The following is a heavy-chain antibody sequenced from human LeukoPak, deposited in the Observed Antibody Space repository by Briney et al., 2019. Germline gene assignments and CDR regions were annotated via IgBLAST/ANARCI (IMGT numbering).Heavy chain of an antibody. V-gene: IGHV4-39*01. CDR1: GGSISSSSYY. Sequence: PGETLSLTCSVSGGSISSSSYYWGWIRQPPGKGLEWIGSIYYSGSTYYNPSLKSRVTISVDTSKNQFSLKLSSVTAADTAVYYCASAGNWFDPWGQGTLVTVSS. CDR2: IYYSGST. J-gene: IGHJ5*02. D-gene: IGHD3-10*01. CDR3: ASAGNWFDP.